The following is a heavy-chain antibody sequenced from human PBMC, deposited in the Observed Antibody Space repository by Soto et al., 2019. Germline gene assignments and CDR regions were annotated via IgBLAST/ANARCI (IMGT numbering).Heavy chain of an antibody. V-gene: IGHV3-23*01. D-gene: IGHD6-6*01. CDR2: ISGSGGST. Sequence: PGGSLRLSCAASGFTFSSYAMSWVRQAPGKGLEWVSAISGSGGSTYYADSVKGRFTISRDNSKNTLYLQMNSLRAEDTAVYYCARDIGENSSSEEPGPTERSGIGYWDQGTLVTVSS. J-gene: IGHJ4*02. CDR1: GFTFSSYA. CDR3: ARDIGENSSSEEPGPTERSGIGY.